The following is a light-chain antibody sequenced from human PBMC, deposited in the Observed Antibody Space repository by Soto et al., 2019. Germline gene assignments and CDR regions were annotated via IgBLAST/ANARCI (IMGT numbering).Light chain of an antibody. CDR3: QQYNTYSWT. CDR2: DAS. CDR1: QSIGSW. V-gene: IGKV1-5*01. Sequence: IQMTQSPSTLSASVGARVTITCRASQSIGSWLAWYQQISGRAPNLLISDASSLQSGVPSRFSGSGSGTEFTLTISSLQPDDFATYYCQQYNTYSWTFGQGTKVDIK. J-gene: IGKJ1*01.